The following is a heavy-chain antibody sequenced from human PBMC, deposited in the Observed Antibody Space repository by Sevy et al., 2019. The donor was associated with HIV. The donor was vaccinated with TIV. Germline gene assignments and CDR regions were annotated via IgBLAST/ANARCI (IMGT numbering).Heavy chain of an antibody. J-gene: IGHJ3*02. CDR2: IIPIFGTA. V-gene: IGHV1-69*13. D-gene: IGHD2-2*01. CDR3: ASPIVVVPAGQVKGSDALDI. Sequence: ASVKVSCKASGGTFSSYAISWVRQAPGQGLEWMGGIIPIFGTANYAQKFQGRVTITADESTSTAYMELSSLRSEDTAVYYCASPIVVVPAGQVKGSDALDIWGQGTMVTVSS. CDR1: GGTFSSYA.